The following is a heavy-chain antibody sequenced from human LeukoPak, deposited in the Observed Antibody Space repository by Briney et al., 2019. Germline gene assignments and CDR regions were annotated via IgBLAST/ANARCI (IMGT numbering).Heavy chain of an antibody. CDR1: GGSISSSSYY. D-gene: IGHD4-17*01. CDR3: ARQDYGDEFFDY. J-gene: IGHJ4*02. V-gene: IGHV4-39*01. Sequence: SETLSLTCTVSGGSISSSSYYWGWIRQPPGKGLEWIGSIYYSGSTHYNPSLKSRVTISVDTSKNQFSLKLSSVTAADTAVYYCARQDYGDEFFDYWGQGTLVTVSS. CDR2: IYYSGST.